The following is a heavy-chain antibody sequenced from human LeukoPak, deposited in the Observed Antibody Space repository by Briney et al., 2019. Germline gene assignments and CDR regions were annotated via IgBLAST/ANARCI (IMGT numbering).Heavy chain of an antibody. CDR1: GFTFSSYS. CDR3: AKDGEHCESAHGGDF. D-gene: IGHD3-3*02. V-gene: IGHV3-23*01. J-gene: IGHJ4*02. Sequence: AGSLTLSCAASGFTFSSYSMSWVRQAPGQGLERVSIIIISDGITYYADSAKGRLTASRDNSTNTLFLPMMSLRAEDTSVYYCAKDGEHCESAHGGDFWGRGTLVTVSS. CDR2: IIISDGIT.